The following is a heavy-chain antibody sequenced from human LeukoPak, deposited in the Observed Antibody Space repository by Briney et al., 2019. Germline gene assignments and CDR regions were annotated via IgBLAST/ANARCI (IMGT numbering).Heavy chain of an antibody. Sequence: ASVKVSCKASGYTFTSYYMHWVRQAPGQGLEWMGIINPGGGGTSYAQKFQGRVTMTRDTYTSTVYMELSSLRSEDTAVFYCARGYYAGFDYWGQGTLVTVSS. CDR1: GYTFTSYY. J-gene: IGHJ4*02. CDR3: ARGYYAGFDY. D-gene: IGHD3-10*01. V-gene: IGHV1-46*01. CDR2: INPGGGGT.